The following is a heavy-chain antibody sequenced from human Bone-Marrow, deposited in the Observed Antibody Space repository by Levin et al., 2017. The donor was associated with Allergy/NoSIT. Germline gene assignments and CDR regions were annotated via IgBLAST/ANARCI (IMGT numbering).Heavy chain of an antibody. V-gene: IGHV1-8*01. CDR2: INPNSGNT. Sequence: ASVKVSCKTSGYTFTSYNVYWVRQAPGQGLEWMGYINPNSGNTGYAQKFQGRVTMTRNSYITTAYMELSGLRFEDTAIYYCARGDCYSGSCYGPDWFDPWGQGTQVTVSS. CDR3: ARGDCYSGSCYGPDWFDP. CDR1: GYTFTSYN. D-gene: IGHD2-15*01. J-gene: IGHJ5*02.